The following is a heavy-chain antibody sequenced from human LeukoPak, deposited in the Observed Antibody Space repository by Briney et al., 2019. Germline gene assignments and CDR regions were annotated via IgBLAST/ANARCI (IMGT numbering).Heavy chain of an antibody. CDR1: GYTFRSYE. J-gene: IGHJ4*02. Sequence: GASVKVSCKASGYTFRSYEINWVRQAPGQGLEWVGWIHPNSGKTGYAQKFQGRVTMTRDTSTETAFMELSSLKFDDTAIFYCARGHYGGNRYLDIWGQGTLVTVSS. CDR3: ARGHYGGNRYLDI. V-gene: IGHV1-8*01. CDR2: IHPNSGKT. D-gene: IGHD4-23*01.